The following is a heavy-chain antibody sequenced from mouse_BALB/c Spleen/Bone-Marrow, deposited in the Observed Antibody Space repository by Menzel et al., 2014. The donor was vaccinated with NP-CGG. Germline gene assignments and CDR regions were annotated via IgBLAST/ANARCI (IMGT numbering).Heavy chain of an antibody. V-gene: IGHV1-80*01. D-gene: IGHD2-4*01. CDR1: GYAFSNYG. Sequence: VQLQQSGAELVRPGSSVKISCKASGYAFSNYGMNWVKQRPGQGLEWIGQIYPGDGDTNYNGKFKGRVTLTADKSSSTAYMQLSSLTSEDSAVYFCASVYDYGRGYAMDYWGQGTSVTGSS. J-gene: IGHJ4*01. CDR3: ASVYDYGRGYAMDY. CDR2: IYPGDGDT.